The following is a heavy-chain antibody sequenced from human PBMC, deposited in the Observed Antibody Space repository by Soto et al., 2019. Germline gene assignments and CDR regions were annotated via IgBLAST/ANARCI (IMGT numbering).Heavy chain of an antibody. Sequence: QLQLQESGPGLVKPSETLSLTCTVSGGSISSSSYYWGWIRQPPGKGLEWIGSIYYSGSTYYNPSLKSRVTISVDTSKNQFSLKLSSVTAADTAVYYCARSSHMAYYDFWSGYRDAFDIWGQGTMVTVSS. CDR3: ARSSHMAYYDFWSGYRDAFDI. V-gene: IGHV4-39*01. CDR2: IYYSGST. J-gene: IGHJ3*02. D-gene: IGHD3-3*01. CDR1: GGSISSSSYY.